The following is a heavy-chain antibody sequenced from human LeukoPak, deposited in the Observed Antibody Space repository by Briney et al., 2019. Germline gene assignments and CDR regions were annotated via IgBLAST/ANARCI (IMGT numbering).Heavy chain of an antibody. D-gene: IGHD2-15*01. CDR2: IYPGDSDT. V-gene: IGHV5-51*01. J-gene: IGHJ4*02. CDR3: ARHGDCSGGSCTMYFDY. CDR1: GYSFTSYW. Sequence: GESLKISCKGSGYSFTSYWIGWVRQMPGKGLEWMEIIYPGDSDTRYSPSFQGQVTISADKSISTAYLQWSSLKASDTAMYYCARHGDCSGGSCTMYFDYWGQGTLVTVSS.